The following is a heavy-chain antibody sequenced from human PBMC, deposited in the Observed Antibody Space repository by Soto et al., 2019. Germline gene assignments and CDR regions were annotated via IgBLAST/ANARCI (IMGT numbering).Heavy chain of an antibody. V-gene: IGHV1-18*01. D-gene: IGHD2-21*01. J-gene: IGHJ4*02. CDR2: ISAYNGNT. CDR1: GYTFTSYG. Sequence: QVQLVQSGAEVKKPGASVKVSCKASGYTFTSYGISWVRQATGQGLEWMGWISAYNGNTYYAQKLQGRVTMTTDTSTITVNRETRIMRSDITAGNFSSKHPAADSASFDCWGQGTLGTVSS. CDR3: SKHPAADSASFDC.